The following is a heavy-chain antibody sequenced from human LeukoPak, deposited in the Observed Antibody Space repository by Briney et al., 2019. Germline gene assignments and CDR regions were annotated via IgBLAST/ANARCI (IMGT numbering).Heavy chain of an antibody. V-gene: IGHV3-23*01. J-gene: IGHJ3*01. D-gene: IGHD6-13*01. CDR1: GFTFSSYA. CDR2: LRGNGGST. CDR3: AKSVTAAGTYAFDV. Sequence: GGSLRLSCAASGFTFSSYAMSWVRQAPGKGLEWVSSLRGNGGSTEYVDSVRGRFVISRDNSRNTLYLHMNSLRAEDTAVYYCAKSVTAAGTYAFDVWGQGTVVTVSS.